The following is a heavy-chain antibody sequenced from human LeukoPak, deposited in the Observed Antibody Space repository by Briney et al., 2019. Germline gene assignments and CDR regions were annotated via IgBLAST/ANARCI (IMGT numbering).Heavy chain of an antibody. CDR2: INPNSGGT. CDR1: GYTFTGYY. CDR3: ARSFIADGAPPDY. V-gene: IGHV1-2*02. Sequence: ASVKVSCKASGYTFTGYYMHWVRQAPGQGLEWMGWINPNSGGTNYAQKFQGRVTMTRDTSISTAYMELRSLRSDDTAVYYCARSFIADGAPPDYWGQGTLVTVSS. D-gene: IGHD2-21*01. J-gene: IGHJ4*02.